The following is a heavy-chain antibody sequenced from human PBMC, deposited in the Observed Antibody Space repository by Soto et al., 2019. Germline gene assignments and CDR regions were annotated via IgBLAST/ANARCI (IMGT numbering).Heavy chain of an antibody. D-gene: IGHD1-26*01. CDR3: ASGRALDY. CDR1: GFTFRSYW. V-gene: IGHV3-7*01. Sequence: EVLLEESGGGLVQPGGSLRLSCAASGFTFRSYWMTWLRQAPGKGLEWVANINQDGGVQFYADSVKGRFTISRDNAKNSVYLQMNSLRVEDTAVFYCASGRALDYWGQGTLVTVSS. CDR2: INQDGGVQ. J-gene: IGHJ4*02.